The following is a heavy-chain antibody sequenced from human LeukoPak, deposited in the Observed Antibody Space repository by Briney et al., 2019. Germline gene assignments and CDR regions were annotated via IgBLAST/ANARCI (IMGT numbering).Heavy chain of an antibody. D-gene: IGHD2-2*01. J-gene: IGHJ3*02. CDR1: GGSISSYY. V-gene: IGHV4-59*01. CDR2: IYYSGST. CDR3: VKSNSRYQPWTLDI. Sequence: SETLSLTCTVSGGSISSYYWSWIRQPPGKGLEWVGYIYYSGSTNYNPSLKSRVTISVDTSNNQLSLKVNSVTAADTAMYYCVKSNSRYQPWTLDIWGRGTMVTVSS.